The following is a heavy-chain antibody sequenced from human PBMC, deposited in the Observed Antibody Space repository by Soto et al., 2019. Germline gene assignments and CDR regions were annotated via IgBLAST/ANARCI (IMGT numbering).Heavy chain of an antibody. CDR2: ISGTGGST. V-gene: IGHV3-23*01. CDR1: VFPFNYYA. D-gene: IGHD1-1*01. J-gene: IGHJ4*02. Sequence: GGSLRLSCAASVFPFNYYAISWVRQAPGKGLEWVSAISGTGGSTYYADSAKGRFTISRDNSKNTLYLQMNSLRAEDTAVYYCAKHLADRYHFDYWGLGTLVTVSS. CDR3: AKHLADRYHFDY.